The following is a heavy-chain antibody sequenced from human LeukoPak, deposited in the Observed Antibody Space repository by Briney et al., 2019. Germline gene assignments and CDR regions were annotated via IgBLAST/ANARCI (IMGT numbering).Heavy chain of an antibody. V-gene: IGHV3-30*02. Sequence: GGSLRLSCAASGFTFSSYGMHWVRQAPGKGLEWVAFIRYDGSNKYYADSVKGRFTISRDNSKNTLYLQMNSPRAEDTAVYYCAKDVVPAAIQGGWFDPWGQGTLVTVSS. CDR1: GFTFSSYG. J-gene: IGHJ5*02. CDR3: AKDVVPAAIQGGWFDP. CDR2: IRYDGSNK. D-gene: IGHD2-2*01.